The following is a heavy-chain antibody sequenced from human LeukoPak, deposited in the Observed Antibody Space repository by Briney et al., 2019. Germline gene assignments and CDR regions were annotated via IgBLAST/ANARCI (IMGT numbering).Heavy chain of an antibody. CDR3: ARQVGYSYGYGESSD. J-gene: IGHJ4*02. Sequence: GGSLRLSCAASGFTLSSYEMNWVRQAPGKGLEWVSYISSSGSTIYYADSVKGRFTTSRDNAKNSLYLQMNSLRAEDTAVYYCARQVGYSYGYGESSDWGQGTLVTVSS. CDR1: GFTLSSYE. D-gene: IGHD5-18*01. V-gene: IGHV3-48*03. CDR2: ISSSGSTI.